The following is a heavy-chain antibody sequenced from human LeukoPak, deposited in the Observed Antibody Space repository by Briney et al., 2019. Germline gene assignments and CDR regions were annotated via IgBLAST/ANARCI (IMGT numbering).Heavy chain of an antibody. J-gene: IGHJ3*02. Sequence: ASVKVSCKASGYTFTSYAMNWVRQAPGQGLEWMGGIIPIFGTANYAQKFQGRVTITADESTSTAYMELSSLRSEDTAVYYCARGLEMATINDAFDIWGQGTMVTVSS. CDR2: IIPIFGTA. CDR3: ARGLEMATINDAFDI. D-gene: IGHD5-24*01. V-gene: IGHV1-69*13. CDR1: GYTFTSYA.